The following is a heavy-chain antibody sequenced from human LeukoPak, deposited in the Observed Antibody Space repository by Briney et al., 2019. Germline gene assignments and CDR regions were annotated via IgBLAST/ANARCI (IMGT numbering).Heavy chain of an antibody. D-gene: IGHD4-11*01. CDR3: APFNHDYTMFDS. CDR1: GYTFTDYY. J-gene: IGHJ4*02. CDR2: VIPSTGGT. Sequence: ASVKVSCRASGYTFTDYYIHWGRQAPGQGLEWMGWVIPSTGGTTYAQKFQGRVTMTRDTSISTAYMELSRLTFDDTAVYYCAPFNHDYTMFDSWGQGTLVTVSS. V-gene: IGHV1-2*02.